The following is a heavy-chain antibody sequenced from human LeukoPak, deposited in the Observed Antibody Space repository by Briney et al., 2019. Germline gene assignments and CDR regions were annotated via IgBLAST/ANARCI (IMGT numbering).Heavy chain of an antibody. CDR1: GFTFTNYA. Sequence: PGVSLRLSCAASGFTFTNYAMSWVRQAPAKGLEWVSVISGSGSSKQYADSVKGRFTISRDDSKNTLYLQMNSLRAEDTAVYFCAKDSASYGRFDCWGQGTLVTVSS. D-gene: IGHD5-18*01. CDR3: AKDSASYGRFDC. V-gene: IGHV3-23*01. J-gene: IGHJ4*02. CDR2: ISGSGSSK.